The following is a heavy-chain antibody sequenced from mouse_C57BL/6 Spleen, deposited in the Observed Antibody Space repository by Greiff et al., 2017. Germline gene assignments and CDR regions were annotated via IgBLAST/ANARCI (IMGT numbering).Heavy chain of an antibody. CDR1: GYTFTSYW. V-gene: IGHV1-5*01. D-gene: IGHD6-1*01. Sequence: VQLQQSGTVLARPGASVKMSCKTSGYTFTSYWMHWVKQRPGQGLEWIGAIYPGNSDTSYNQKFKGKAKLTAVTSASTAYMELSSLTNEDSAVYYCTRRPLQRGYYFDYWGQGTTLTVSS. CDR3: TRRPLQRGYYFDY. CDR2: IYPGNSDT. J-gene: IGHJ2*01.